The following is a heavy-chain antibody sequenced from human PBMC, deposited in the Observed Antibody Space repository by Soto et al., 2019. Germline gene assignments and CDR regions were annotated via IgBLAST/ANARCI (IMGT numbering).Heavy chain of an antibody. Sequence: ASVKVSCKASGYTFTSYDINWVRQATGQGLEWMGWMNPNSGNTGYAQKFQGRVTMTRNTSISTAYMELSSLRSEDTAVYYCARDITMVRGVIITDGMDVWGQGTTVTVSS. CDR2: MNPNSGNT. V-gene: IGHV1-8*01. D-gene: IGHD3-10*01. CDR3: ARDITMVRGVIITDGMDV. CDR1: GYTFTSYD. J-gene: IGHJ6*02.